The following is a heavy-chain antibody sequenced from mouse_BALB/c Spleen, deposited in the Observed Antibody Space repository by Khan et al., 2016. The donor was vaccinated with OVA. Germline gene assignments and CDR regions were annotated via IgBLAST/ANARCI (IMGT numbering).Heavy chain of an antibody. J-gene: IGHJ3*01. V-gene: IGHV1-4*01. D-gene: IGHD2-14*01. CDR2: INPSNGYT. CDR1: GYTFTSYT. Sequence: QVQLQQPGAELARPGASVKMSCKASGYTFTSYTNHWIKERPGQGLEWIGYINPSNGYTNYNPKFRDKATLTTDKSSTTAYLQLSSLTSDDSAVYNCVRDGAYHRNDGWFAYWGQGTLVTVSA. CDR3: VRDGAYHRNDGWFAY.